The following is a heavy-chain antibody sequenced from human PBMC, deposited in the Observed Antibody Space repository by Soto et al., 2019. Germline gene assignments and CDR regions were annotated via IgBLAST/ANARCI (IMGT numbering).Heavy chain of an antibody. J-gene: IGHJ6*03. CDR1: GFSLSNARMG. Sequence: GPTLVNPTETLTLTCTVSGFSLSNARMGVSWIRQPPGKALEWLAHIFSNDEKSYSTSLKSRLTISKDTSKSQVVLTMTNMDPVDTATYYCARIRLGYCSGGSCYSRYYYYYMDVWGKGTTVTVSS. D-gene: IGHD2-15*01. CDR3: ARIRLGYCSGGSCYSRYYYYYMDV. V-gene: IGHV2-26*01. CDR2: IFSNDEK.